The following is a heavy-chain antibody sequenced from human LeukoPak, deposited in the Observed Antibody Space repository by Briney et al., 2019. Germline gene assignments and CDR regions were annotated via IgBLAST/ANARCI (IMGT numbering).Heavy chain of an antibody. Sequence: PGGSLRLSCAASGFTFSSYGMSWVRPAPGKGLEWVSAISGSAVRTYYADSVKGRFTISRDNSKNTLYLQMNSLRVKDTAVYYCAKAVAKAVVTPSFDYWGQGTLVTVSS. J-gene: IGHJ4*02. D-gene: IGHD4-23*01. CDR3: AKAVAKAVVTPSFDY. V-gene: IGHV3-23*01. CDR1: GFTFSSYG. CDR2: ISGSAVRT.